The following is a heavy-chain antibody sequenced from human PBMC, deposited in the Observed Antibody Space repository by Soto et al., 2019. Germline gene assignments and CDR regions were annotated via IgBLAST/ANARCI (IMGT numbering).Heavy chain of an antibody. CDR1: VYTFTSYG. CDR2: ISAYNGNT. D-gene: IGHD5-18*01. J-gene: IGHJ6*02. Sequence: QVPLVQSGAEVKKPGASVKVACKASVYTFTSYGISWVRQAPGQGLEWMGWISAYNGNTNYAQKLQGRVTMTTDTSTSTAYMELRSLRSDDTAVYYCARVRDDGGYSYGFDYYGMDVWGQGTTVTVSS. V-gene: IGHV1-18*04. CDR3: ARVRDDGGYSYGFDYYGMDV.